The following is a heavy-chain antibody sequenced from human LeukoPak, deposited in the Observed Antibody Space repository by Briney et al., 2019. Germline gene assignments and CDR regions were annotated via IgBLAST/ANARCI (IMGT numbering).Heavy chain of an antibody. Sequence: SVKVSCKASGGTFSSYAISWVRQAPGHRLEWMGRIIPIFGIANYAQSFQGRVTITADKSTSTANMELSSLRSEDTAVYYCARGGGDGYNYRFDYWGQGTLVTVSS. CDR2: IIPIFGIA. J-gene: IGHJ4*02. CDR3: ARGGGDGYNYRFDY. V-gene: IGHV1-69*04. CDR1: GGTFSSYA. D-gene: IGHD5-24*01.